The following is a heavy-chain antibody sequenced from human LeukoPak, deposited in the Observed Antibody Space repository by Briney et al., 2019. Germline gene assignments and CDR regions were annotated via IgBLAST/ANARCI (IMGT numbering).Heavy chain of an antibody. CDR1: GITLSNYG. Sequence: GGSLRLSCAVSGITLSNYGMSWVRQAPGKGLEWVAGISGSGGGTNYADSVKGRFTISRDNPRNTLYLQMNSLRPEDTALYYCAKPGGRYFDYWGQGTLVTVSS. CDR3: AKPGGRYFDY. CDR2: ISGSGGGT. D-gene: IGHD3-16*01. V-gene: IGHV3-23*01. J-gene: IGHJ4*02.